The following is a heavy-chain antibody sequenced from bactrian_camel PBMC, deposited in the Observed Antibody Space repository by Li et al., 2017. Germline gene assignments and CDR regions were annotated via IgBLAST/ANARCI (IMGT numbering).Heavy chain of an antibody. J-gene: IGHJ4*01. V-gene: IGHV3S10*01. CDR2: LDSDGRI. CDR3: GTDASLNLVVRTSLYCITTT. D-gene: IGHD3*01. CDR1: VSSANDYC. Sequence: DVQLVESGGGSVQAGGSLRLSCAVSVSSANDYCLGWFRQASGKEREWVGSLDSDGRINYADSVKGRFTISQDTSRRAVYLEMNSLKPEDTGMYYCGTDASLNLVVRTSLYCITTTRARGPRSPSP.